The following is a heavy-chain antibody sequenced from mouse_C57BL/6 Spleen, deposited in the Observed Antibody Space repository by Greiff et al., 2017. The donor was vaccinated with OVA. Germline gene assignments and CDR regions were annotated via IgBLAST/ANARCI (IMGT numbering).Heavy chain of an antibody. V-gene: IGHV1-64*01. Sequence: QVQLQQPGAELVKPGASVKLSCKASGYTFTSYWMHWVKQRPGQGLEWIGMIHPNSGSTNYNEKFKSKATLTVDKSSSTAYMQLSSLTSEDSAVYYCAVITTVAYYFDYWGQGTTLTVSS. D-gene: IGHD1-1*01. J-gene: IGHJ2*01. CDR2: IHPNSGST. CDR1: GYTFTSYW. CDR3: AVITTVAYYFDY.